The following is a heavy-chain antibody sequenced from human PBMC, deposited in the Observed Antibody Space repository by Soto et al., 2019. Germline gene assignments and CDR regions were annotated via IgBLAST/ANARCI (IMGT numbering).Heavy chain of an antibody. V-gene: IGHV4-61*01. D-gene: IGHD6-13*01. CDR2: IYYSGST. Sequence: SETLSLTCTVSGGSVSSGSYYWSWIRQPPGKGLEWIGYIYYSGSTNYNPSLKSRVTISVDTSKNQFSLKLSSVTAADTAVYYCARAVYSSSWYYFDYWGQGTLVTVSS. CDR1: GGSVSSGSYY. J-gene: IGHJ4*02. CDR3: ARAVYSSSWYYFDY.